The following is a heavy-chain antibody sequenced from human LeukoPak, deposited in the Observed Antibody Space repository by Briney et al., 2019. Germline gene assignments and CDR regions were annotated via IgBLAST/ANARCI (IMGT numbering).Heavy chain of an antibody. V-gene: IGHV3-33*01. J-gene: IGHJ4*02. CDR2: IWYDGSNK. CDR3: ARDNDYGDYGYFDY. Sequence: GGSLRLSCAASGFTFSSYGMHWVRQAPGKGLEWVAVIWYDGSNKYYADSVKGRFTISRDNSKNTLYLQMNSLRAEDTAVYYCARDNDYGDYGYFDYWGQGTLVTVSS. D-gene: IGHD4-17*01. CDR1: GFTFSSYG.